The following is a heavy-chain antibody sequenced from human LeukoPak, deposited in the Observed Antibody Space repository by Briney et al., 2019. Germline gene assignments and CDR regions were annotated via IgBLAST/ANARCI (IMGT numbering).Heavy chain of an antibody. CDR3: ARRNHYFYYMDV. V-gene: IGHV4-4*09. J-gene: IGHJ6*03. CDR1: GGSISSYY. CDR2: IFPSGSA. Sequence: SETLSLTCTVSGGSISSYYWTWIRQSPVKGLEWIGYIFPSGSAFYNPSLESRVTISLDTSENQFSLTMSSVTAADTAVYYCARRNHYFYYMDVWGKGTTVTVSS.